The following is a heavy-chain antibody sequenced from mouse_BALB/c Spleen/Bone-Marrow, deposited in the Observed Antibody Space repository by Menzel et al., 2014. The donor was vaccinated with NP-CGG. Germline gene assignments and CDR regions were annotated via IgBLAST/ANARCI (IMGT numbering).Heavy chain of an antibody. CDR1: GFSLSTSGMG. CDR3: ARSYRYDGVYYAMDY. V-gene: IGHV8-12*01. CDR2: TYWDDDK. J-gene: IGHJ4*01. D-gene: IGHD2-14*01. Sequence: QVTLKVFGPGILQPSQTLSLTCSFSGFSLSTSGMGVSWIRQPSGKGLEWLAHTYWDDDKRYNPSLKSRLTISKDTSRNQVFLKITSVDTADTATYYCARSYRYDGVYYAMDYWGQGTSVTVSS.